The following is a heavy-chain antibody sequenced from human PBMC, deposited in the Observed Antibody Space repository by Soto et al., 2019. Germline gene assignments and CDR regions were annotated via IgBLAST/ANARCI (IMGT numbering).Heavy chain of an antibody. V-gene: IGHV4-34*01. Sequence: SETLSLTCAVYGGSFSGYYWSWIRQPPGKGLEWIGEINHSGSTNYNPSLKSRVTISVDTSKNQFSLKLSSVTAADTAVYYCARPSKYDYYFDYWGQGTLVTVSS. J-gene: IGHJ4*02. D-gene: IGHD1-1*01. CDR2: INHSGST. CDR3: ARPSKYDYYFDY. CDR1: GGSFSGYY.